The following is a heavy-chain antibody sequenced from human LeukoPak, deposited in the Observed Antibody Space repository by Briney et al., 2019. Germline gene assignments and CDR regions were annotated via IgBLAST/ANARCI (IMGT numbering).Heavy chain of an antibody. CDR3: ARTVYNYGTIFDY. J-gene: IGHJ4*02. V-gene: IGHV4-59*01. CDR1: GGSISSYY. Sequence: SETLSLTCTVSGGSISSYYCSCIRQPPGKGLEWIGNIYDRGSTKYNPSLKSRVTISVDTSKNQFSLNLRSVTAADTAVYYCARTVYNYGTIFDYWGQGTLVTVSS. CDR2: IYDRGST. D-gene: IGHD1-1*01.